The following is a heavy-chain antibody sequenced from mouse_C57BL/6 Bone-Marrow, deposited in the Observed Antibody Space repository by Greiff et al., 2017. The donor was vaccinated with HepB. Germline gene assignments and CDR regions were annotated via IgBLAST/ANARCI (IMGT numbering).Heavy chain of an antibody. D-gene: IGHD1-1*01. Sequence: VQLQQSGAELVRPGASVKLSCTASGFNIKDDYMHWVKQRPEQGLEWIGWIDPENGDTEYASKFQGKATITADTSSNTAYLQLSSLTSEDTAVYYCSPAYYGSSHWYFDVWGTGTTVTVSS. CDR3: SPAYYGSSHWYFDV. CDR2: IDPENGDT. V-gene: IGHV14-4*01. J-gene: IGHJ1*03. CDR1: GFNIKDDY.